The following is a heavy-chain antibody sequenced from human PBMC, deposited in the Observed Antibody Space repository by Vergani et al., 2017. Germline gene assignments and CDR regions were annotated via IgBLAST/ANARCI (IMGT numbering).Heavy chain of an antibody. CDR2: IIPIFGTA. J-gene: IGHJ1*01. D-gene: IGHD6-13*01. Sequence: QVQLVQSGAEVKKPGSSVKVSCKASGGTFSSYAISWVRQAPGQGLEWMGRIIPIFGTANYAQKFQGRVTITADESTSTSYMELSSLRSEDTAVYYCARDVAAAGTWGYFQHWGQGTLVTVSS. CDR3: ARDVAAAGTWGYFQH. CDR1: GGTFSSYA. V-gene: IGHV1-69*15.